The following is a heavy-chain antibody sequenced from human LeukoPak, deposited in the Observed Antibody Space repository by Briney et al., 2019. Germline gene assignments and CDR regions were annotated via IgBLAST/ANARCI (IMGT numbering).Heavy chain of an antibody. D-gene: IGHD3-10*01. CDR2: ISAHNGNT. CDR1: GYSFTSYG. V-gene: IGHV1-18*01. Sequence: GASVKVSCKASGYSFTSYGISLVRQAPGQGLEWMGWISAHNGNTKYAQEVQGRVTMTTDTSTSTAYMEMRSLRSDDTAVYYCARELGNYFHFWGQGTLVTVSS. CDR3: ARELGNYFHF. J-gene: IGHJ4*02.